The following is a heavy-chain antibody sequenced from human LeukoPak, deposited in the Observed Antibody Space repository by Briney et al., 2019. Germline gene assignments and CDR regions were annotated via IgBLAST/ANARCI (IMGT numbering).Heavy chain of an antibody. D-gene: IGHD4-11*01. CDR3: ARECSVREGYSNYPFDY. J-gene: IGHJ4*02. CDR1: GGTFSSYA. Sequence: SVKVSCKASGGTFSSYAISWVRQAPGQGLEWMGRIIPILGIANYAQKFQGRVTITADKSTSTAYMELSSLRSEDTAVYYSARECSVREGYSNYPFDYWGQGTLVTVSS. V-gene: IGHV1-69*04. CDR2: IIPILGIA.